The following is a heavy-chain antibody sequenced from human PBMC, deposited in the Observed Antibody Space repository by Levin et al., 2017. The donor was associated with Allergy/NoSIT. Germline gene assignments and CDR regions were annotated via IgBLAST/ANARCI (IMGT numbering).Heavy chain of an antibody. Sequence: GESLKISCAASGFTFSSYAMHWVRQAPGKGLEWVAVISYDGSNKYYADSVKGRFTISRDNSKNTLYLQMNSLRAEDTAVYYCARVRLSSSSWYASVPIDYWGQGTLVTVSS. CDR2: ISYDGSNK. CDR1: GFTFSSYA. J-gene: IGHJ4*02. V-gene: IGHV3-30-3*01. CDR3: ARVRLSSSSWYASVPIDY. D-gene: IGHD6-13*01.